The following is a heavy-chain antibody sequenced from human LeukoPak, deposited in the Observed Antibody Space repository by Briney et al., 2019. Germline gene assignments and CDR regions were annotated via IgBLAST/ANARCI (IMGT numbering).Heavy chain of an antibody. CDR1: GDSINSGGYY. J-gene: IGHJ4*02. CDR3: ARNKREYSSSSGSFDY. V-gene: IGHV4-31*03. Sequence: SETLSLTCTVSGDSINSGGYYWTWIRQLPGTGLEWIVYIYYGGSTYHHTYYNPSLKSRVIISVDTSKNQFSLKLSSVTAADTAVYYCARNKREYSSSSGSFDYWGQGTLVTVSS. D-gene: IGHD6-6*01. CDR2: IYYGGSTYHHT.